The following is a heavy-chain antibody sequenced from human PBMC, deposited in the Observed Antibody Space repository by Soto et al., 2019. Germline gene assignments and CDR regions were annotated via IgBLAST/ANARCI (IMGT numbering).Heavy chain of an antibody. CDR3: ATTVTTHYYYGMDV. CDR1: GFTVSSNY. CDR2: IYSGGST. J-gene: IGHJ6*02. D-gene: IGHD4-17*01. V-gene: IGHV3-53*01. Sequence: RLSCAASGFTVSSNYMSWVRQAPGKGLEWVSVIYSGGSTYYADSVKGRFTISRDNSKNTLYLQMNSLRAEDTAVYYCATTVTTHYYYGMDVWGQGTTVTVSS.